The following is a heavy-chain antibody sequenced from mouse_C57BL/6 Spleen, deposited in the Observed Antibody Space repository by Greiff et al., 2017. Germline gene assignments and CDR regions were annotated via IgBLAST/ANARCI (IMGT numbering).Heavy chain of an antibody. D-gene: IGHD4-1*01. CDR1: GFTFSSYA. Sequence: DVQLVESGGGLVKPGGSLKLSCAASGFTFSSYAMSWVRQTPEKRLEWVATISDGGSYTYYPDNVKGRFTISRDNAKNNLYLQMSHLKSEDTAMYYCARDLTYFDYWGQGTTLTVSS. CDR2: ISDGGSYT. J-gene: IGHJ2*01. CDR3: ARDLTYFDY. V-gene: IGHV5-4*01.